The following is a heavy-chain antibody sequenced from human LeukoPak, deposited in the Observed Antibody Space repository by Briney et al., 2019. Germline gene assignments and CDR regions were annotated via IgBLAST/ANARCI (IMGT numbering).Heavy chain of an antibody. J-gene: IGHJ5*02. CDR3: ATGRNDFGDSDNWFDP. CDR1: GYTFTDYY. D-gene: IGHD4-17*01. CDR2: VDPEDGET. V-gene: IGHV1-69-2*01. Sequence: ASVKVSCTASGYTFTDYYMHWVQQAPGKGLEWMGRVDPEDGETIYAEKFQGRVTITADTSTDTDYMELSSLRSEDTAVYYCATGRNDFGDSDNWFDPWGQGTLVTVSS.